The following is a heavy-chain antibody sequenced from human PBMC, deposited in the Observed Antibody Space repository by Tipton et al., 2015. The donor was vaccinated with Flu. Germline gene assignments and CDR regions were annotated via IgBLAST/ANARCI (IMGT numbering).Heavy chain of an antibody. CDR2: IYTNGRT. Sequence: GLVKPSQTLLLTCTVSGGSISSGGYFWSWIRQHPGKGLEWIGRIYTNGRTNYNPSLESRVSISADTSKNEFSLSLSSVTAADTAMYYCARYRGSNARGEGNDAFDIWGQGTMVSVSS. J-gene: IGHJ3*02. CDR3: ARYRGSNARGEGNDAFDI. V-gene: IGHV4-61*02. CDR1: GGSISSGGYF. D-gene: IGHD1-26*01.